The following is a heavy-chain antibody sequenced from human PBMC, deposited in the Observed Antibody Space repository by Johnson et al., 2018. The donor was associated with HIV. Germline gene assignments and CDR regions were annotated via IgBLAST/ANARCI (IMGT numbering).Heavy chain of an antibody. J-gene: IGHJ3*02. CDR2: ISYDGSNK. CDR1: GFTFSSYA. D-gene: IGHD6-13*01. CDR3: ASWGVGSSWNHDAFDI. Sequence: QEKLVESGGGVVQPGRSLRLSCAASGFTFSSYAMHWVRQAPGKGLEWVAVISYDGSNKYYADSVKDRFTISRDNSKNTLYLQMNSLRAEDTAVYYCASWGVGSSWNHDAFDIWGQGTMVTVSS. V-gene: IGHV3-30-3*01.